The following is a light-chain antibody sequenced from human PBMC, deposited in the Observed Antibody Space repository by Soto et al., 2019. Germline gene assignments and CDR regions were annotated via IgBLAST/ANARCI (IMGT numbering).Light chain of an antibody. CDR2: AAS. Sequence: DIQMTQFPSSLSASVGDRVTITCRASQTISTCLNWYQQKPGTAPKPLIYAASNLESGVPSRFSGSGSGTYFTLTISSLQPEDFATYYCQQCLTTPRTFGQGTRVEI. V-gene: IGKV1-39*01. CDR3: QQCLTTPRT. J-gene: IGKJ1*01. CDR1: QTISTC.